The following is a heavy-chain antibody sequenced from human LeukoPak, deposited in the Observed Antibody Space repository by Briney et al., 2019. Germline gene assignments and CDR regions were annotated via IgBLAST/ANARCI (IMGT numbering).Heavy chain of an antibody. J-gene: IGHJ4*01. CDR2: ISSSSSNI. CDR3: ARIITGTTRSVVGYFDY. D-gene: IGHD1-20*01. V-gene: IGHV3-48*01. Sequence: GGSLRLSCAASGFTFSSYSMKWVRQAPGKGLEGVSYISSSSSNIYYADSVKGRLTFSRDNAKTSLYLQMTSLRAEATAVSCCARIITGTTRSVVGYFDYWGHGTLVTVSS. CDR1: GFTFSSYS.